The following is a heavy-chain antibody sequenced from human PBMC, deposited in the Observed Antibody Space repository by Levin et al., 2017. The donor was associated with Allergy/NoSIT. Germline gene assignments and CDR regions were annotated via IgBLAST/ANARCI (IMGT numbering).Heavy chain of an antibody. J-gene: IGHJ6*02. CDR1: GGSFSGYY. CDR2: INHSGNT. V-gene: IGHV4-34*01. D-gene: IGHD6-13*01. CDR3: AGARGEQVVLDALPVPPYYYYYGLDV. Sequence: MTSETLSLTCAVYGGSFSGYYWSWIRQPPGKGLEWIGEINHSGNTNYNPSLKSRVTISVDTSKNQFSLKLSSVTAADTAVYYCAGARGEQVVLDALPVPPYYYYYGLDVWGPGTTVTVSS.